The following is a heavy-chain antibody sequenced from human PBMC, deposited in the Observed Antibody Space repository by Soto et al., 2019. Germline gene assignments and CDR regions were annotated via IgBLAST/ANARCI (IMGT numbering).Heavy chain of an antibody. D-gene: IGHD3-10*01. CDR3: ARDLGFGLSDY. CDR1: GYTFTSYA. J-gene: IGHJ4*02. CDR2: INAGNGNT. Sequence: ASVKVSCTASGYTFTSYAMHWVRQAPGQRLEWMGWINAGNGNTKYSQKFQGRVTITRDTSASTAYMELSGLRSEDTAVYSCARDLGFGLSDYWGQGTLVTVSS. V-gene: IGHV1-3*01.